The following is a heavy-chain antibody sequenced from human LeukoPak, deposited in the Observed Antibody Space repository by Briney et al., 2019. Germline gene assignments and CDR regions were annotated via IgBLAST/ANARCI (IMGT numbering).Heavy chain of an antibody. CDR3: ARVKVTMVRGVSSAFDI. CDR2: INPNSGGT. J-gene: IGHJ3*02. V-gene: IGHV1-2*02. Sequence: ASVRVSCKSSEYTFSDYHIHWVRQAPGQGLEWMGWINPNSGGTNSAQKFQGRVTMTRDTSISTAYMELRSLGSDDTAVYYCARVKVTMVRGVSSAFDIWGQGTMVTVSS. D-gene: IGHD3-10*01. CDR1: EYTFSDYH.